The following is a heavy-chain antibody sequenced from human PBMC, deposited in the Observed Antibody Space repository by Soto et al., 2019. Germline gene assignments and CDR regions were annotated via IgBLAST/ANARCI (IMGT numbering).Heavy chain of an antibody. V-gene: IGHV1-46*01. CDR1: GYTFTSYY. CDR2: INASNGST. CDR3: ARATRQQLSYFDY. J-gene: IGHJ4*02. Sequence: ASVKVSCKASGYTFTSYYMHWVRQAPGQGLEWMGIINASNGSTRYSQKFQGRVTMTRDTSASTAYMELSSLRSEDTAVYYCARATRQQLSYFDYWGQGTLVTVSS. D-gene: IGHD6-13*01.